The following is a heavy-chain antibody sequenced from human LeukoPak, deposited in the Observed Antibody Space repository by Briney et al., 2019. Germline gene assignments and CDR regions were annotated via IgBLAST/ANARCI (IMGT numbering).Heavy chain of an antibody. CDR2: ISSSSSYI. J-gene: IGHJ4*02. CDR3: AREHRLDYYGSSGYYFDY. V-gene: IGHV3-21*01. D-gene: IGHD3-22*01. Sequence: SGGSLRLSCAAPGFTFTSYSMNWLRQAPGEGLEWVSSISSSSSYIYYADSVKGRFTISRDNAKHSLYLQMNSLRAEDTAVYYCAREHRLDYYGSSGYYFDYWGQGTLVSVSS. CDR1: GFTFTSYS.